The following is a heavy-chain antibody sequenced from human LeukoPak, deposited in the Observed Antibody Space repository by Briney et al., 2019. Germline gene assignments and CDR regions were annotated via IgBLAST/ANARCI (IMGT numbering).Heavy chain of an antibody. CDR1: GFSLTTSGVG. V-gene: IGHV2-5*02. CDR3: AHSGSWSYYFDY. J-gene: IGHJ4*02. CDR2: IYWDDDK. D-gene: IGHD6-13*01. Sequence: SGPTLVKPTQTLTLTCTFSGFSLTTSGVGVGWIRQPPGKALEWLALIYWDDDKRYSPSLRSRLAITKDTSKNQVVLTMTNMDPVDTATYYCAHSGSWSYYFDYWGQGTLVTVSS.